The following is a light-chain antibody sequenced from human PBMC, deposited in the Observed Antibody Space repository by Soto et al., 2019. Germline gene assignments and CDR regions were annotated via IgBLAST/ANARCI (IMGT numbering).Light chain of an antibody. V-gene: IGLV2-14*01. CDR1: EVGAHRF. Sequence: QSALTQPASVSGSPGQSITISCTGTEVGAHRFVSWYQQVLGTAPKLLIYEVIKRPSGISPRFSGSKAGNTASLTISGLQADDEADYFCSTYTSASTSFGGGTKLTVL. CDR3: STYTSASTS. J-gene: IGLJ2*01. CDR2: EVI.